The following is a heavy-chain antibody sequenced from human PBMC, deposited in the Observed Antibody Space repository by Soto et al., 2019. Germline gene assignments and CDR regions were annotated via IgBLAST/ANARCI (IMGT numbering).Heavy chain of an antibody. D-gene: IGHD4-17*01. CDR2: IYSAENT. CDR1: GAYVISTKW. Sequence: SETLSLTCAVSGAYVISTKWWSWVRQSPGKGLEWIATIYSAENTYYHPSLLSRVTISVDTSMNEFSLRLSSVTAADTAVYYCARGGGDYESAYYYYGMDVWGQGTTVTVSS. J-gene: IGHJ6*02. V-gene: IGHV4-4*02. CDR3: ARGGGDYESAYYYYGMDV.